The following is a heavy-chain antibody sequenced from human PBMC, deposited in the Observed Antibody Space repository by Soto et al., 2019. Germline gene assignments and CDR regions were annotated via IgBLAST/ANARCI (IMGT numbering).Heavy chain of an antibody. J-gene: IGHJ4*02. CDR3: ARDSIVAYFDY. CDR1: GFTFSDYY. D-gene: IGHD5-12*01. V-gene: IGHV3-11*06. CDR2: ISSSSSYT. Sequence: QVQLVESGGGLVKPGGSLRLSCAASGFTFSDYYMSWIRQAPGKGLEWVSYISSSSSYTNYADSVKGRFTISRDNAKNSLYLQMNSLRAEDTAVYYCARDSIVAYFDYWGQGTLVTVSS.